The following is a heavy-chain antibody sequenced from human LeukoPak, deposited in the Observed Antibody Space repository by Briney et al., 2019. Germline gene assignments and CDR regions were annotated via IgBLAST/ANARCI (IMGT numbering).Heavy chain of an antibody. D-gene: IGHD2-2*01. CDR2: IYSSGST. CDR3: ARRSSNENFYDY. CDR1: GGSISTYY. J-gene: IGHJ4*02. Sequence: SETLSLTCTVSGGSISTYYWSCLRHPAGKGLEWIGHIYSSGSTNYNPSLKSRVTMSVDTSKNQFSLKVSSVTAADTAVYYCARRSSNENFYDYWGQGTLVPVSS. V-gene: IGHV4-4*07.